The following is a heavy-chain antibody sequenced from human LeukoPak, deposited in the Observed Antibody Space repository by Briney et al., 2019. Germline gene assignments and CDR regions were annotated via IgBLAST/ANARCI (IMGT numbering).Heavy chain of an antibody. CDR1: GFTFSSYS. V-gene: IGHV3-21*01. CDR2: ISSSSSYI. J-gene: IGHJ4*02. Sequence: GGSLRLSCAASGFTFSSYSMNWVRQAPGKGLEWGSSISSSSSYIYYADSVKGRFTISRDNAKNSLYLQMNSLRAEDTAVYYCARDGSGYHLLDYWGQGTLVTVSS. CDR3: ARDGSGYHLLDY. D-gene: IGHD3-22*01.